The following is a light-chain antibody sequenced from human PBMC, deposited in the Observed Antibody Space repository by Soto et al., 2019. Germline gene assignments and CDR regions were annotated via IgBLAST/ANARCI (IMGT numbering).Light chain of an antibody. CDR3: SSYTSSSYYV. Sequence: VLTQPASVSGSPGQSITISCTGTISDVGGYNYVSWYQQHPGRAPKLMIYEVSNRPSGVSNRFSGSKSGNTASLTISGLQAEDEADYYCSSYTSSSYYVFGTGTKVTVL. J-gene: IGLJ1*01. CDR2: EVS. CDR1: ISDVGGYNY. V-gene: IGLV2-14*01.